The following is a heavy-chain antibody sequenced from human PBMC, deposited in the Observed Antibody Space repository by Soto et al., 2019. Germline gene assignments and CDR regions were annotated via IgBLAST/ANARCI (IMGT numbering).Heavy chain of an antibody. CDR2: INPDSDNT. J-gene: IGHJ6*02. CDR3: ARGRRYCTTTSCYPPALFPYGMDV. V-gene: IGHV1-8*01. D-gene: IGHD2-2*01. Sequence: ASVKGCCKASGDTLTHYYINWGRQAAGKGLEWMGWINPDSDNTGYAQKFQGRVTMTRDTSISTAYMELNSLRSEDTAVYYCARGRRYCTTTSCYPPALFPYGMDVWGQGTTVTVSS. CDR1: GDTLTHYY.